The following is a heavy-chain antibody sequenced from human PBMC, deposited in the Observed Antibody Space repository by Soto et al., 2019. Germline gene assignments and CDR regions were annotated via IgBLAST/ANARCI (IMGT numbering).Heavy chain of an antibody. Sequence: GGSLRLSCAASGFTFSSYGMHWVRQASGKGLEWVALIRCDGSNKYYADSVKGRFTISRDNSKNTLYLQMNSLRAEDTAVYYCAKDLVSGSSHYDAFDIWGHGTMVTVSS. CDR3: AKDLVSGSSHYDAFDI. CDR1: GFTFSSYG. J-gene: IGHJ3*02. D-gene: IGHD6-19*01. V-gene: IGHV3-30*02. CDR2: IRCDGSNK.